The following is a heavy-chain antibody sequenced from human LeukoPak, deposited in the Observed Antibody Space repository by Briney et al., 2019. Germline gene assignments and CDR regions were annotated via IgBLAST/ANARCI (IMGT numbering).Heavy chain of an antibody. Sequence: GGSLRLSCAASGFTFSSYGMHWVRQAPGKGLEWVAFIRYDGSNKYYADSVKGRFTISRDKSKNTLYLQMNSLRAEDTAVYYSAKDSRGYCSSTSCYWGSGYFDYWGQGTLVTVSS. CDR3: AKDSRGYCSSTSCYWGSGYFDY. D-gene: IGHD2-2*01. J-gene: IGHJ4*02. CDR2: IRYDGSNK. V-gene: IGHV3-30*02. CDR1: GFTFSSYG.